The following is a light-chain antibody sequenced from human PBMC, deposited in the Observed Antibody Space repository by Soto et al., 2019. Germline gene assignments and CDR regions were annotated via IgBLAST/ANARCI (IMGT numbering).Light chain of an antibody. CDR3: QQYGNSPFA. V-gene: IGKV3-20*01. CDR1: QSVSSSY. Sequence: EIVLTQSPGTLSLSPGERATLSCRASQSVSSSYLAWYQQKPGQAPRLLIYDASSRATGIPDRFSGSGSGTDFTLPIIRLEPEEFAVYYCQQYGNSPFAFGPGTKVDIK. J-gene: IGKJ3*01. CDR2: DAS.